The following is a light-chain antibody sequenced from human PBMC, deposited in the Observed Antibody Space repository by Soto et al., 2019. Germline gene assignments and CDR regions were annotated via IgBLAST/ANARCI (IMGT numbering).Light chain of an antibody. CDR2: DAS. J-gene: IGKJ3*01. CDR3: QQANSFPFT. CDR1: QGFSRW. V-gene: IGKV1-12*01. Sequence: DIQMTQSPSSVSASVGDRVTITCRASQGFSRWLAWYQQKPGKAPNLLIYDASCLQSGVQSRFSGSGSGTQFTLPVRSLQPEDFATCYCQQANSFPFTFGPRTKGDVK.